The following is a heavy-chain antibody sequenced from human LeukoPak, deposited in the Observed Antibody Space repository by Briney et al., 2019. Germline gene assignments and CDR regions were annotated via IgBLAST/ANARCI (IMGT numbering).Heavy chain of an antibody. CDR2: ISYPGSNK. D-gene: IGHD6-13*01. J-gene: IGHJ4*02. CDR1: GFTFSSYV. V-gene: IGHV3-30*18. Sequence: GRSLRLSCAASGFTFSSYVMHRVRQAPGKGLEWVAVISYPGSNKYYADSVKGRFTISRDNSKNTLYLEMNCLRVEDTAVYYCAKDQQGFDYWGQGTLVTVSS. CDR3: AKDQQGFDY.